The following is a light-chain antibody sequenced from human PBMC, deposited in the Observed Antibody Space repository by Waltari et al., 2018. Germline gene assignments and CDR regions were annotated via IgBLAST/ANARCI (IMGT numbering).Light chain of an antibody. Sequence: DIVLPQSPDSLAVSLGARATVHCQSSQRISYSTNNKSYLAWYPQKPGQPPKLLIHWAATRESGVPDRFSGSGSGTDFTLTIASLQAEDVAVYYWQQYYITPRLTFGGGTKVESK. CDR2: WAA. V-gene: IGKV4-1*01. CDR1: QRISYSTNNKSY. CDR3: QQYYITPRLT. J-gene: IGKJ4*01.